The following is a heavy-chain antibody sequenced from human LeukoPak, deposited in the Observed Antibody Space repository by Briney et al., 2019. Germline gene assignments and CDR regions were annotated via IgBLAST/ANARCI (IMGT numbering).Heavy chain of an antibody. Sequence: SVKVSCKASGGTFSSYAISWVRQAPGQGLEWMGGIIPIFGTANYAQKFQGRVTITADESTSTAYMELSSLRSGDTAVYYCASGGGIYGSGSYYGFEGMDVWGQGTTVTVSS. V-gene: IGHV1-69*01. J-gene: IGHJ6*02. CDR2: IIPIFGTA. D-gene: IGHD3-10*01. CDR3: ASGGGIYGSGSYYGFEGMDV. CDR1: GGTFSSYA.